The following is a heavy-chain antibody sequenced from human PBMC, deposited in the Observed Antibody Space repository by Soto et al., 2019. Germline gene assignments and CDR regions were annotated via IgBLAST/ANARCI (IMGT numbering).Heavy chain of an antibody. CDR3: GRSYNWNDGFDY. CDR2: IYYSGST. CDR1: GGSISSYY. D-gene: IGHD1-20*01. V-gene: IGHV4-59*01. J-gene: IGHJ4*02. Sequence: SETLSLTCTVSGGSISSYYWSWIRQPPGKGLEWIGYIYYSGSTNYNPSLKSRVTISVDTSKNQFSLKLSSVTAADTAVYYCGRSYNWNDGFDYWGQGTLVTVSS.